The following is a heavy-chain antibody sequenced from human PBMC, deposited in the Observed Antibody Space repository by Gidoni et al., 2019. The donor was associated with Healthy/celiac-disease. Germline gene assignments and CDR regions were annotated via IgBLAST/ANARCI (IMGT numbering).Heavy chain of an antibody. Sequence: EVQLVQSGAEVKKPGESLKISCMGYGYGFTNYWLAWVRQMPGKGLEWMGIIYPDDSDTRYSPSFQGQVTISADKSINTAYVQWSSLQASDTAIYYCARTALGYCRGGTCHTQFDYWGQGTLVTVSS. CDR2: IYPDDSDT. V-gene: IGHV5-51*03. CDR3: ARTALGYCRGGTCHTQFDY. D-gene: IGHD2-15*01. J-gene: IGHJ4*02. CDR1: GYGFTNYW.